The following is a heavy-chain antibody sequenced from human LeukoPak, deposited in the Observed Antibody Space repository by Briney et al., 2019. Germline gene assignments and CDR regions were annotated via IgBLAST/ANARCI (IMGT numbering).Heavy chain of an antibody. CDR1: GGSISSGGYY. V-gene: IGHV4-31*03. Sequence: SETLSLTCTVSGGSISSGGYYWSWIRQHPGKGLEWIGYIYYSGSTYYNPSLKSRVTISVDTSKNQFSLKLSSVTAADTAVYYCARGVVPAACDYWGQGTLATVSS. D-gene: IGHD2-2*01. CDR3: ARGVVPAACDY. CDR2: IYYSGST. J-gene: IGHJ4*02.